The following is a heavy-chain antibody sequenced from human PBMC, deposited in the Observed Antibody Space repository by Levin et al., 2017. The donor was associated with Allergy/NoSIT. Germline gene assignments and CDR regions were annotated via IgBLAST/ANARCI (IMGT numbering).Heavy chain of an antibody. D-gene: IGHD6-19*01. J-gene: IGHJ3*01. Sequence: GGSLRLSCAASGFTFSSYAMSWVRQAPGKGLEWVSAITNSGGNTYYADSVKGRFTISRDNSKNTLYLQMNSLRAEDTAVYYCAKDALSSGWSRGTFDVWGQGTMVTVSS. CDR1: GFTFSSYA. CDR3: AKDALSSGWSRGTFDV. V-gene: IGHV3-23*01. CDR2: ITNSGGNT.